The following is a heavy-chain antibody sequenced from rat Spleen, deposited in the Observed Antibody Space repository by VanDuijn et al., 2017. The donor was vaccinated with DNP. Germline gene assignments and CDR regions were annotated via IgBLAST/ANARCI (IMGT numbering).Heavy chain of an antibody. CDR1: GFAFSDYY. CDR2: IVYDGSRT. CDR3: ATSDSRGGFAY. Sequence: EVQLVESGGGLVRPGRSLKLSCAASGFAFSDYYMAWVRQAPTKGLEWVATIVYDGSRTYYRDSVKGRFTISRESVKSTLYLQMDSLRSEDTATYYCATSDSRGGFAYWGQGTLVTVSS. J-gene: IGHJ3*01. V-gene: IGHV5S10*01.